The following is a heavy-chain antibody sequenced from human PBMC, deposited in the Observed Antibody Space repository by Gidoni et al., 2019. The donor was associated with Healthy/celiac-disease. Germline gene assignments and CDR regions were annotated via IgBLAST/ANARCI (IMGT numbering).Heavy chain of an antibody. CDR3: AREGAWNDFWSEFDAFDI. D-gene: IGHD3-3*01. V-gene: IGHV4-30-4*08. J-gene: IGHJ3*02. Sequence: QVQLQESGPGLVKPSQTLSLTCTVSGGSISSGDYYWSWIRQPPGKGLEWIGYIYYSGSTYYNPSLKSRVTISVDTSKNQFSLKLSSVTAADTAVYYCAREGAWNDFWSEFDAFDIWGQGTMVTVSS. CDR2: IYYSGST. CDR1: GGSISSGDYY.